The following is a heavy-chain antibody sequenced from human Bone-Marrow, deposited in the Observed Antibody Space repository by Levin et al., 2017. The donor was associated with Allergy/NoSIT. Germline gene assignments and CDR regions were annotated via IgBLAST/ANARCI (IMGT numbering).Heavy chain of an antibody. CDR1: GFSISSIYY. V-gene: IGHV4-38-2*01. CDR3: TRGHSVGGHFEFDD. Sequence: ESLKISCGVSGFSISSIYYWGWIRQPPGQGLEWIASIYHLGSTYYNPSLRSRLTISLDTSKNQFFLMLTSLTAADTAVYFCTRGHSVGGHFEFDDWGPGTLVTVSS. D-gene: IGHD3-3*02. J-gene: IGHJ4*02. CDR2: IYHLGST.